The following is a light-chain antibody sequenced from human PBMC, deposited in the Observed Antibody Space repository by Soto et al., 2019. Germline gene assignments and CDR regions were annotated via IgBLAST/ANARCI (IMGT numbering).Light chain of an antibody. CDR3: CSFAGSSTLV. Sequence: QSALTQPASVSGSPGQSITNSCTGTSSDVGSYNLVSWYQQHPGKAPKFMIYEGTKRPSGVSNRFSGSKSGNTASLTISGLQTEYEADYYCCSFAGSSTLVFGGGTKLTVL. J-gene: IGLJ3*02. CDR2: EGT. CDR1: SSDVGSYNL. V-gene: IGLV2-23*01.